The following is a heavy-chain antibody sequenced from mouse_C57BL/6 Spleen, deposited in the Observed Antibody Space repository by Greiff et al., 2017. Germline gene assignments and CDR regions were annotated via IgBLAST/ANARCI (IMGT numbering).Heavy chain of an antibody. D-gene: IGHD2-12*01. V-gene: IGHV1-80*01. J-gene: IGHJ4*01. CDR1: GYAFSSYW. Sequence: QVQLQQSGAELVKPGASVKISCKASGYAFSSYWMNWVKQRPGKGLEWIGQIYPGDGDTNYNGKFKGKATLTADKSSSTAYMQLSSLTSEDSAVYFCAREGYSRMAMDYWGQGTSVTVSS. CDR3: AREGYSRMAMDY. CDR2: IYPGDGDT.